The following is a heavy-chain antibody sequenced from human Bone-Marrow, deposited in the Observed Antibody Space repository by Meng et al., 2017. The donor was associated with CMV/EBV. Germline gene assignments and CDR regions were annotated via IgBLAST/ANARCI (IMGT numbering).Heavy chain of an antibody. CDR2: IYSGGST. CDR3: ARDGDGLDV. Sequence: GESLKISCAASGFTFSSYAMHWVRQAPGKGLEWVAVIYSGGSTDYADSVKGRFTISRDNSKNTLYLQMNSLRAEDTAVYYCARDGDGLDVWGQGNTVTVYS. V-gene: IGHV3-53*01. CDR1: GFTFSSYA. J-gene: IGHJ6*02.